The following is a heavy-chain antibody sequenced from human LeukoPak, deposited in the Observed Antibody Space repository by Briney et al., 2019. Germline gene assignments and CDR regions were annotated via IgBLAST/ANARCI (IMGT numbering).Heavy chain of an antibody. J-gene: IGHJ4*02. CDR2: SRNKANSYTT. V-gene: IGHV3-72*01. Sequence: GGSLRLSCAAFGFTLNDHYMDWVRQAPGKGLEWVGRSRNKANSYTTEYAASVRGRFTISRQDSKNSLYLQMNSLQTEDTAVYYCAGVTDRGAASQPQIDYWGRGTQVTVST. CDR1: GFTLNDHY. D-gene: IGHD3-10*01. CDR3: AGVTDRGAASQPQIDY.